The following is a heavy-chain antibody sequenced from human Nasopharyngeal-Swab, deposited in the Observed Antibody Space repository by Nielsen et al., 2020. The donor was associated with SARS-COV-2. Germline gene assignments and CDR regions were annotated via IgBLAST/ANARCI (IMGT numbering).Heavy chain of an antibody. V-gene: IGHV1-69*13. CDR2: IIPIFGTA. CDR1: GGTFSSYA. J-gene: IGHJ4*02. Sequence: SVKVSCKASGGTFSSYAISWVRQAPGQGLEWMGGIIPIFGTANYAQKFQGRATITADESTSTAYMELSSLRSEDTAVHYCARDDPESPMVGAWYFDYWGQGTLVTVSS. D-gene: IGHD3-10*02. CDR3: ARDDPESPMVGAWYFDY.